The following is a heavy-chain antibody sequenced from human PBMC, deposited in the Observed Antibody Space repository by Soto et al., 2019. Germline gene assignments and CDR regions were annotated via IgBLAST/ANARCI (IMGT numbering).Heavy chain of an antibody. Sequence: GGSLRLSCAASGFTFSSYGMHWVRQAPGKGLEWVAVISYDGSNKYYADSVKGRFTISRDNSKNTRYLQMNSLRAEDTAVYYCAKIWDRFFYYYYGMDVWGQGTTVTVSS. CDR1: GFTFSSYG. V-gene: IGHV3-30*18. CDR3: AKIWDRFFYYYYGMDV. D-gene: IGHD1-26*01. J-gene: IGHJ6*02. CDR2: ISYDGSNK.